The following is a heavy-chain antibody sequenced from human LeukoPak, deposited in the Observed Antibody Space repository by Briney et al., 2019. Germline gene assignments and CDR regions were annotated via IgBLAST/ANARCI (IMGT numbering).Heavy chain of an antibody. V-gene: IGHV3-30*02. CDR1: GFTFSSYG. J-gene: IGHJ4*02. CDR2: IRYDGSNK. Sequence: GGSLRLSCAASGFTFSSYGMHWVRQAPGKGLEWVAFIRYDGSNKYYADSVKGRFTISRDNSKNTLYLQMNSLKAEDTAVYYCAKDRYYYDSCAYDYWGQGTLVTVSS. D-gene: IGHD3-22*01. CDR3: AKDRYYYDSCAYDY.